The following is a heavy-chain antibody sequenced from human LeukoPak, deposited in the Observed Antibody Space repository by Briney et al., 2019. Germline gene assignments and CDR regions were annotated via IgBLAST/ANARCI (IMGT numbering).Heavy chain of an antibody. D-gene: IGHD4-17*01. J-gene: IGHJ4*02. CDR2: IYSGGST. CDR1: GLTVSSNY. V-gene: IGHV3-66*01. CDR3: AKDPDYGDYVV. Sequence: GGSLRLSCAASGLTVSSNYMNWVRQAPGKGLEWVSVIYSGGSTYYADSVKGRFTISRDNSKNTLYLQMNSLRAEDTAVYYCAKDPDYGDYVVWGQGTLVTVSS.